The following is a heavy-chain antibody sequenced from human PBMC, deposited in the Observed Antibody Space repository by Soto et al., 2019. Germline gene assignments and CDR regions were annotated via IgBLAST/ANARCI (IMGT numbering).Heavy chain of an antibody. CDR2: ISSSSSYI. Sequence: EVQLVESGGGLVRPGGSLRLSCAASGFTFSTYSMNWVRQAPGKGLEWVSSISSSSSYIHYEDSVRGRFTISRDNANNSLYLHMNSRRAEDTAVYYCARDLPTLPGVALWGQGALVTVSS. J-gene: IGHJ4*02. V-gene: IGHV3-21*01. CDR1: GFTFSTYS. CDR3: ARDLPTLPGVAL. D-gene: IGHD1-1*01.